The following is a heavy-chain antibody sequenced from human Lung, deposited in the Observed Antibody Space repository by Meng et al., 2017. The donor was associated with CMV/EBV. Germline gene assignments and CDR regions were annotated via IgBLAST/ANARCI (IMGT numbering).Heavy chain of an antibody. CDR3: ARDQVENNTSYNWFDS. Sequence: GESXKISCKSSGYTFGGYYIHWVRQAPGQGLEWMGWINPHTGGTFYAQRFQGRVTMTRDTSISTAYMELGSLRSDDTAVYYCARDQVENNTSYNWFDSWGQGXLVTVSS. D-gene: IGHD1/OR15-1a*01. CDR2: INPHTGGT. CDR1: GYTFGGYY. J-gene: IGHJ5*01. V-gene: IGHV1-2*02.